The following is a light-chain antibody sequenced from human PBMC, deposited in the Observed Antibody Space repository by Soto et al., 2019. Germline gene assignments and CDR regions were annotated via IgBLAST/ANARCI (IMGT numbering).Light chain of an antibody. J-gene: IGKJ1*01. Sequence: DIPMTQSPSTLSASVGDRVTITGRASQSISSWLAWYQQKPGKAPNLLIYDASSLESGVPSRFSGSGSGTEFTLTIRSLKPDDFATDYCQQYNSYSTFGQGTKVDIK. CDR2: DAS. V-gene: IGKV1-5*01. CDR3: QQYNSYST. CDR1: QSISSW.